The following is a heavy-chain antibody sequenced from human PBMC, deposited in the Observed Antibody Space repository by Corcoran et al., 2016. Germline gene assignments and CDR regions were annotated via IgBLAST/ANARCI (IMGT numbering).Heavy chain of an antibody. V-gene: IGHV4-61*01. CDR3: ARVRGYCSSTSCYARSWFDP. CDR1: GGSVSSGSYY. J-gene: IGHJ5*02. Sequence: QVQLQESGPGLVKPSETLSLTCTVSGGSVSSGSYYWSWIRQPPGKGLEWIGYIYYSGSTNYNPSLKSRVTISVDTSKNQFSLKLSSVTAADTAVYYCARVRGYCSSTSCYARSWFDPWGQGTLVTVSS. D-gene: IGHD2-2*03. CDR2: IYYSGST.